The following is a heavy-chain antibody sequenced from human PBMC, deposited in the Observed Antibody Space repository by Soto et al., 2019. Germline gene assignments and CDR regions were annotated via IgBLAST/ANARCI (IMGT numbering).Heavy chain of an antibody. V-gene: IGHV4-34*01. CDR2: INHSGST. D-gene: IGHD3-16*01. Sequence: PXETLSLTCAVYGWSFSGYYWSWIRQSPGKGLEWIGEINHSGSTNYTPSLKSRVTISVDTSKNQVSLKLSSVTAADTAVYYCARTTAFVSGTYPPAHFDYWGQGTRVTVSS. CDR3: ARTTAFVSGTYPPAHFDY. CDR1: GWSFSGYY. J-gene: IGHJ4*02.